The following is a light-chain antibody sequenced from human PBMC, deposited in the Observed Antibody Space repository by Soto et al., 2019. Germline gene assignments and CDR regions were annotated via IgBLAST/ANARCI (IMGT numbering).Light chain of an antibody. CDR2: DNN. J-gene: IGLJ2*01. V-gene: IGLV1-51*01. CDR1: SSNIGNNY. CDR3: GTWDNSLSAV. Sequence: VLTQPPSVSAAPGQKVTISCSGSSSNIGNNYVSWYQQLPGTAPKLLIYDNNVRPSGIPDRFSGSKSGTSATLDITGLQTGDEADYYCGTWDNSLSAVFGGGTKLTVL.